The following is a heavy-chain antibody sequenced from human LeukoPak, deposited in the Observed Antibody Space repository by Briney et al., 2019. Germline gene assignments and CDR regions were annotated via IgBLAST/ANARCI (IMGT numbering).Heavy chain of an antibody. V-gene: IGHV1-2*02. CDR1: GYTFTGYY. CDR2: INPNSGGT. D-gene: IGHD3-22*01. CDR3: ARDYDSSGYYGHAFDI. J-gene: IGHJ3*02. Sequence: ASVKVSCEASGYTFTGYYMHWVRQAPGQGLEWMGWINPNSGGTNYAQKFQGRVTMTRDTSISTAYMELSRLRSDDTAVYYCARDYDSSGYYGHAFDIWGQGTMVTVSS.